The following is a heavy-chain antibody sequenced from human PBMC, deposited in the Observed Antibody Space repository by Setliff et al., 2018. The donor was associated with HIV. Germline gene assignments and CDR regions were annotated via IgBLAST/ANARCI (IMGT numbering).Heavy chain of an antibody. D-gene: IGHD3-22*01. J-gene: IGHJ6*02. CDR3: AREIGDYYDSSGYYPPTDYYYGMDV. CDR1: GYTFTNYY. CDR2: INPNSGGT. Sequence: GASVKVSCKASGYTFTNYYIHWVRQAPGQGLEWMGWINPNSGGTNYAQKFQGRVTMTRDTSTSTAYMELRSLRSDDTAVYYCAREIGDYYDSSGYYPPTDYYYGMDVWGQGTTVTVSS. V-gene: IGHV1-2*02.